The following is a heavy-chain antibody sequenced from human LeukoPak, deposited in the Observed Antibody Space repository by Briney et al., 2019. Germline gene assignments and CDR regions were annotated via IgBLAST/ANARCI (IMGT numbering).Heavy chain of an antibody. CDR2: ISYDGSSK. V-gene: IGHV3-30*03. CDR1: GLTFNSYG. D-gene: IGHD3-3*01. Sequence: GGSLRLSCAASGLTFNSYGMHWVRQAPGKGLEWVALISYDGSSKYYADSVKGRFTISRDNSKNTLYLQMNSLRAEDTAVYYCARDGVRFLEGAFDIWGQGTMVTVSS. J-gene: IGHJ3*02. CDR3: ARDGVRFLEGAFDI.